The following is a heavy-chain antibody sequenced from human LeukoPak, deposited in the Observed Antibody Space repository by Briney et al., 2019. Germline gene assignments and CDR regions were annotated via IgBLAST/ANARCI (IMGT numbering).Heavy chain of an antibody. V-gene: IGHV3-53*01. CDR2: IFSGGTT. J-gene: IGHJ4*02. CDR3: AKTGGPWD. Sequence: GGSLSLSCAAPGFTAGSSFMPWAGRAPGKGLEWVSVIFSGGTTYYTDSVKGRFTISRDNSKNTLYLQLNSLRAEDTAVYCCAKTGGPWDWGQGTLVTVSS. CDR1: GFTAGSSF. D-gene: IGHD7-27*01.